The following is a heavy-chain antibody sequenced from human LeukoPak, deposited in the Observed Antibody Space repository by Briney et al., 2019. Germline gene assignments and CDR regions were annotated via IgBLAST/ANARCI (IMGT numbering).Heavy chain of an antibody. CDR3: VRDDGHHWFDF. CDR1: GLTFSSYN. CDR2: ISSSSSYI. Sequence: GGSLRLSCAGSGLTFSSYNMNWVRQTPGKGLEWVSLISSSSSYIDYADSVKGRFIISRDNAKNSLYLQMNSLRAEDTAVYYCVRDDGHHWFDFWGQGALVTVSS. V-gene: IGHV3-21*06. J-gene: IGHJ4*02. D-gene: IGHD1-1*01.